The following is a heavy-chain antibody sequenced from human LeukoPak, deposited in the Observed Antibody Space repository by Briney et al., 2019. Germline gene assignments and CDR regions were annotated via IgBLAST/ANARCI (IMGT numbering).Heavy chain of an antibody. CDR1: GGTFSSYA. CDR2: IIPILGIA. J-gene: IGHJ4*02. CDR3: ARGSIGYCSGGSCYFDY. Sequence: SVKVSCKASGGTFSSYAIGWVRQAPGQGLEWMGRIIPILGIADYAQKFQGRVTITADKSTSTAYMELSSLRSEDTAVYYCARGSIGYCSGGSCYFDYWGQGTLVTVSS. V-gene: IGHV1-69*04. D-gene: IGHD2-15*01.